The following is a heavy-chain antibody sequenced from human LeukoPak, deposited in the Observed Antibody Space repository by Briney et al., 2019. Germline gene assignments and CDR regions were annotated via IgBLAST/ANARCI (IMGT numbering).Heavy chain of an antibody. J-gene: IGHJ3*02. D-gene: IGHD3-22*01. CDR3: ARQGDYYDSSGYHLGAFDI. CDR2: IYPGDSDT. CDR1: GCSFTSYW. Sequence: GESLKISCKGPGCSFTSYWIGWVRQMPGKGLEWMGIIYPGDSDTRYSPSFQGQVTISADKSISTAYLQWSSLKASDTAMYYCARQGDYYDSSGYHLGAFDIWGQGTMVTVSS. V-gene: IGHV5-51*01.